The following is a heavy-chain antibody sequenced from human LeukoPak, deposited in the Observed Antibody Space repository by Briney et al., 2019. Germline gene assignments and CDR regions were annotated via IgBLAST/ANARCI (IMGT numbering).Heavy chain of an antibody. J-gene: IGHJ4*02. CDR3: ARDYYDSSGYYAFDY. Sequence: SETLSLTCTVSIGSISSYYWSWIRQPAGKGLEWIGRIYTSGSTYYNPSLKSRVSISVDTSKNQFSLNLSSVTAADTAVYYCARDYYDSSGYYAFDYWGQGTLVTVSS. D-gene: IGHD3-22*01. CDR2: IYTSGST. CDR1: IGSISSYY. V-gene: IGHV4-4*07.